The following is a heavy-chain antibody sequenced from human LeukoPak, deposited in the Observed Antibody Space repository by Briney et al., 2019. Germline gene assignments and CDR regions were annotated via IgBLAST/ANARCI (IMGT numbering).Heavy chain of an antibody. CDR3: GNLDTPMGY. Sequence: GRSLRLSCAASGFTFSSYGMNWVRQAPGKGLEWVANIWYDGSNKYYADSVKGRFTISRDNSKNTLYLQMNSLRAEDTAVYYCGNLDTPMGYWGQGTLVTVSS. CDR1: GFTFSSYG. V-gene: IGHV3-33*01. J-gene: IGHJ4*02. D-gene: IGHD5-18*01. CDR2: IWYDGSNK.